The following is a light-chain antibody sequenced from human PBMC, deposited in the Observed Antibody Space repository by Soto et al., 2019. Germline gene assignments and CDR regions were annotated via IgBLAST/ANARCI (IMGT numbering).Light chain of an antibody. CDR2: GTS. CDR3: QQYGSSPYT. J-gene: IGKJ2*01. V-gene: IGKV3-20*01. Sequence: EIVLTQSPGTLSLSPGGRATLSCRASQSVSSSYLAWYQQKVGQAPRLLIYGTSSRATGIPDRFSGSGSGTDFTLTISRLEPEDFAVYYCQQYGSSPYTFGQWTKVEIK. CDR1: QSVSSSY.